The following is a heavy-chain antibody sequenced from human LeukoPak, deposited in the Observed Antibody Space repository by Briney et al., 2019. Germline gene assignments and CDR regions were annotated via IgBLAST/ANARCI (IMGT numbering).Heavy chain of an antibody. D-gene: IGHD1-26*01. J-gene: IGHJ4*02. Sequence: SQTLSLTCTVSGGSISSGSYYWSWIRQPAGKGLEWIGRIYTSGSTYYNPSLKSRVIISVDTSKNQFSLKLSSVTAADTAVYYCASLRERSYYARGFDYWGQGTLVTVSS. CDR3: ASLRERSYYARGFDY. V-gene: IGHV4-61*02. CDR2: IYTSGST. CDR1: GGSISSGSYY.